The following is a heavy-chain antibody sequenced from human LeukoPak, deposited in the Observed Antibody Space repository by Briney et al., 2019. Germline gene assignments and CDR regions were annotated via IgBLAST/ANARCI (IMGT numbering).Heavy chain of an antibody. CDR3: ARVPLGIGAFDI. Sequence: SETLSLTCTVSGGSISSSSYYWGWIRQPPGRGLEWIGSIYYSGSTYYNPSLKSRVTVSVDTSKNQFSLKLSSVTAADTAVYYCARVPLGIGAFDIWGQGTMVTVSS. CDR1: GGSISSSSYY. CDR2: IYYSGST. V-gene: IGHV4-39*07. J-gene: IGHJ3*02. D-gene: IGHD7-27*01.